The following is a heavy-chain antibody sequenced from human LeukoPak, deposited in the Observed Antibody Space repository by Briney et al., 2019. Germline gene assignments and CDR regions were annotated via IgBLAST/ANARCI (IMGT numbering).Heavy chain of an antibody. Sequence: ASVKVSCKASGYTFTNYAINWVRQAPGQGLEWMGWMNTNTGNPSYAQGFTGRFVFSLDTSVSTAYLQISSLKAEDTAVYYCARDMGDWPFDYWGQGTLVTVSS. V-gene: IGHV7-4-1*02. D-gene: IGHD3-16*01. CDR2: MNTNTGNP. CDR3: ARDMGDWPFDY. CDR1: GYTFTNYA. J-gene: IGHJ4*02.